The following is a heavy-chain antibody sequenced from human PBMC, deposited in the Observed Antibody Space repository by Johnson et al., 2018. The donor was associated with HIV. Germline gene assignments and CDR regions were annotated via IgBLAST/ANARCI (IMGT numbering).Heavy chain of an antibody. CDR3: ARGNLVNLWGVDAFDL. J-gene: IGHJ3*01. CDR2: INQDGSDK. D-gene: IGHD2-21*01. V-gene: IGHV3-7*01. Sequence: MQLVESGGGLVQPGGSLRLSCAASGFTFSSYWMSWVRQAPGKGLEWVANINQDGSDKYYVDSVKGRLTISRDNAKNSLYLQMNSLRAEDTAVYYCARGNLVNLWGVDAFDLWGQGTMVTVSS. CDR1: GFTFSSYW.